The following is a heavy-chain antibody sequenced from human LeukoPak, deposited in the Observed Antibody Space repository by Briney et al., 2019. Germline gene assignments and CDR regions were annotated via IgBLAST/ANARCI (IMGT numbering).Heavy chain of an antibody. CDR1: GFTFSSYA. Sequence: PGGSLRLSCAASGFTFSSYAMSWVRQAPGKGLEWVSAISGSGGSTYYADSVKGRFTISRDNSKNTLYLQMNSLRAEDTAVYYCARYSSSWYLYYYYYYMDVWGKGTTVTVSS. CDR3: ARYSSSWYLYYYYYYMDV. D-gene: IGHD6-13*01. CDR2: ISGSGGST. V-gene: IGHV3-23*01. J-gene: IGHJ6*03.